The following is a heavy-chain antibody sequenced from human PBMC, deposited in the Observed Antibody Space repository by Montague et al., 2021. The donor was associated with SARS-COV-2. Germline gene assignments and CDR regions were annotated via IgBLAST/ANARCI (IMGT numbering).Heavy chain of an antibody. J-gene: IGHJ4*02. CDR1: GESFSGYY. CDR2: INHRGST. CDR3: ARGHQGSTMLVVVMVGFQYYFDD. Sequence: SETLSLTCAVYGESFSGYYWTWIRQPPGKGLEWIGDINHRGSTKYNPSLKSRVTISVDTSKNQFSLRLSSVTAADTAVYYCARGHQGSTMLVVVMVGFQYYFDDWGRGTLVTVSS. V-gene: IGHV4-34*01. D-gene: IGHD3-22*01.